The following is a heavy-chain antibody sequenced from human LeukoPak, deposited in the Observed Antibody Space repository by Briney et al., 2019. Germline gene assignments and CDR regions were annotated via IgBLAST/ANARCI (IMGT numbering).Heavy chain of an antibody. Sequence: AETLSLTCTVSGYSISSGYYWGWVRRPPGKGLEWIGSIYHSGSTYYNPSLKSRVTISVDTSKNQFSLKLSSVTAADTALYYCARENGYRYDYWGQGTLVTVSS. CDR1: GYSISSGYY. V-gene: IGHV4-38-2*02. D-gene: IGHD5-18*01. CDR3: ARENGYRYDY. CDR2: IYHSGST. J-gene: IGHJ4*02.